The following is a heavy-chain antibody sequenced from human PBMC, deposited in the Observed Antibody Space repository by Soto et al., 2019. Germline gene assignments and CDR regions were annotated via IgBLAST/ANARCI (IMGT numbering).Heavy chain of an antibody. Sequence: ASVKVSCKASGYTFTTYGISWVRQAPGQGLEWMGWISAYNGNTNYAQKLQGRVTMTTDTSTSTAYMELRSLRSDDTAVYYCAIFGYCSGGTCYSVYWGQGTLVTVSS. CDR1: GYTFTTYG. CDR2: ISAYNGNT. D-gene: IGHD2-15*01. V-gene: IGHV1-18*01. CDR3: AIFGYCSGGTCYSVY. J-gene: IGHJ4*02.